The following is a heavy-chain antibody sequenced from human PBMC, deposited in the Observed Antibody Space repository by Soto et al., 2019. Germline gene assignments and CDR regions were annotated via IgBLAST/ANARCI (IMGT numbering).Heavy chain of an antibody. CDR1: GGSISSYY. D-gene: IGHD6-13*01. CDR3: ARVRQQMGYYYYGMDV. CDR2: IYTSGST. Sequence: PSETLSLTCTVSGGSISSYYWSWIRQPAGKGLEWIGRIYTSGSTNYNPSLKSRVTMSVDTSKNQFSLKLSSVTAADTAVYYCARVRQQMGYYYYGMDVWGQGTTVTVYS. J-gene: IGHJ6*02. V-gene: IGHV4-4*07.